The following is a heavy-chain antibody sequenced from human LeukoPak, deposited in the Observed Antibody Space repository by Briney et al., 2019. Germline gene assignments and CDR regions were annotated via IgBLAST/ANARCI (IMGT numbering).Heavy chain of an antibody. CDR1: GFTFSSYD. J-gene: IGHJ6*03. D-gene: IGHD3-22*01. Sequence: PGGSLRLSCAASGFTFSSYDMHWVRQATGKGLEWASAIGAAGDTYYPGSVKGRFTISRENAKNSLYLQMNSLRDGDTAVYYCARGDSSYYYMDVWGKGTTVTVSS. CDR2: IGAAGDT. V-gene: IGHV3-13*01. CDR3: ARGDSSYYYMDV.